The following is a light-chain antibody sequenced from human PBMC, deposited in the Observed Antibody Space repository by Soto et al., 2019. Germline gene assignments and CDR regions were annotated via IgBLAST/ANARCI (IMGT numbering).Light chain of an antibody. V-gene: IGLV2-14*01. CDR3: SSYTSSSTLYYV. CDR1: SSDVGGYNY. J-gene: IGLJ1*01. Sequence: LTQPASVSGSPGQSITVSCTGTSSDVGGYNYVSWYQQHPGKAPKLMIYEVSNRPSGVSSRFSGSKSGNTASLTISGLQAEDEADYYCSSYTSSSTLYYVFGTGTKVTVL. CDR2: EVS.